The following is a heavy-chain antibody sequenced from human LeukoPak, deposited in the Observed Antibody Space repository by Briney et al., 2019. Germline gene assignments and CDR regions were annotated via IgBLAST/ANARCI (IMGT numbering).Heavy chain of an antibody. CDR2: IYGGDSET. V-gene: IGHV5-51*01. CDR1: GYSFTSDW. J-gene: IGHJ4*02. Sequence: KTGESLKISCKGSGYSFTSDWIGWVRQMPGKGLEWMGIIYGGDSETRYSPSFQGQVTISADKSISTAYLQWSSLKASDTAMYYCARHPSYTRGWPLDSWGQGTLVTVSS. CDR3: ARHPSYTRGWPLDS. D-gene: IGHD6-19*01.